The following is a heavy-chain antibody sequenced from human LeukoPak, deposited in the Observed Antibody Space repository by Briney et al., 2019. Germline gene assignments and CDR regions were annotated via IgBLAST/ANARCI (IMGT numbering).Heavy chain of an antibody. V-gene: IGHV4-61*01. J-gene: IGHJ6*02. CDR2: ISYTGNT. CDR3: ARDYCSSTTCYDSYYYGMDV. Sequence: SETLSLTCTVSGGSVSSGTYYWSWIRQPPGKGLEWIGYISYTGNTNYNPSLKSRVTISVDTSENQFSLKLSSVTAADTAVYYCARDYCSSTTCYDSYYYGMDVWGQGTTVTVSS. D-gene: IGHD2-2*01. CDR1: GGSVSSGTYY.